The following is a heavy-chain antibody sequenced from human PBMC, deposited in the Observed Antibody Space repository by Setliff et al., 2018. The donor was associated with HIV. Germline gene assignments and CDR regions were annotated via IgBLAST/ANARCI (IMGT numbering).Heavy chain of an antibody. V-gene: IGHV4-61*09. J-gene: IGHJ5*02. CDR3: AREGVPAAVMWFDP. CDR2: IYTSGST. Sequence: SETLSLTCTVSGGSISSGSYYWSWIRQPAGKGLEWIGHIYTSGSTNYNPSLKSRVTISVDTSKNQFSLKLRSVTASDTAVYYCAREGVPAAVMWFDPWGQGTLVAVSS. CDR1: GGSISSGSYY. D-gene: IGHD2-2*01.